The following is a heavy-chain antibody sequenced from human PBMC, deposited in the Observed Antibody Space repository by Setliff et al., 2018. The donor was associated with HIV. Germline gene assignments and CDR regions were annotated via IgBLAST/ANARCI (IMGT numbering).Heavy chain of an antibody. CDR1: GYTFTAYG. Sequence: ASVKVSCKPSGYTFTAYGLSWVRQAPGQGLEWMGWISTYSDETSYAQKLQGRVTMTTDKSTITAYMELRRLRFDDTAVYYCARDVEHMMDVWGQGTTVTVSS. CDR2: ISTYSDET. J-gene: IGHJ6*02. V-gene: IGHV1-18*01. CDR3: ARDVEHMMDV.